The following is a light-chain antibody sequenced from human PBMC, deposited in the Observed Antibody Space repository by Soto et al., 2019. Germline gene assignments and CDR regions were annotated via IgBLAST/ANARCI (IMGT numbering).Light chain of an antibody. J-gene: IGKJ1*01. CDR1: XGGXYRSNNMNY. V-gene: IGKV4-1*01. CDR3: QQYYSTPWT. CDR2: WAS. Sequence: VLTQSPNPLAVXXGXXXXXXXXSIXGGXYRSNNMNYLAWYQQKAGQPPRLLIYWASTRESGVPDRFGGSGSGTEFTLTISSLQAEDVAVYYCQQYYSTPWTFGQGTKVDIK.